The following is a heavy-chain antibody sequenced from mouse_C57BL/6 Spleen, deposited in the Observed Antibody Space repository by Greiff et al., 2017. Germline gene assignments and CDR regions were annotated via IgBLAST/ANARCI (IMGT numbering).Heavy chain of an antibody. CDR1: GYTFTSYW. V-gene: IGHV1-64*01. CDR2: IHPNSGST. Sequence: VQLQQSGAELVKPGASVKLSCKASGYTFTSYWMHWVKQRPGQGLEWIGMIHPNSGSTNYNEKFKGKATLTVDKSSSTAYMQLSSLTSEDSAVYFCARSLRGDFDYWGQGTTLTVSS. D-gene: IGHD1-1*01. J-gene: IGHJ2*01. CDR3: ARSLRGDFDY.